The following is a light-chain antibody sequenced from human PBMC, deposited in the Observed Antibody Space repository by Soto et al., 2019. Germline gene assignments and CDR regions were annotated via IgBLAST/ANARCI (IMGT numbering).Light chain of an antibody. Sequence: VVLTQSPGTLPLSLGESATLSCRASQSVGSNLAWYQQKRGQAPRLLIYDATERATGIPARFTGSRSGTDFTLSISSLEPDDFAVYYCQQRSDRLSFGGGTVVEI. J-gene: IGKJ4*01. CDR2: DAT. CDR1: QSVGSN. CDR3: QQRSDRLS. V-gene: IGKV3-11*01.